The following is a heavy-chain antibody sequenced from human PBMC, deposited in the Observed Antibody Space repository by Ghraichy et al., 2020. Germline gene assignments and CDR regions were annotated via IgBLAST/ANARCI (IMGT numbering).Heavy chain of an antibody. V-gene: IGHV2-70*11. Sequence: QTLSLTCTFSGFSLSTRGMCVSWIRQPPGKALEWLARIDWDNDKYYSTSLKTRLTISKDTSKNQVVLTMTNMDPVDTATYYCARNEGSNYGIDYWGQGTLGTIAS. CDR1: GFSLSTRGMC. CDR3: ARNEGSNYGIDY. D-gene: IGHD4-11*01. J-gene: IGHJ4*02. CDR2: IDWDNDK.